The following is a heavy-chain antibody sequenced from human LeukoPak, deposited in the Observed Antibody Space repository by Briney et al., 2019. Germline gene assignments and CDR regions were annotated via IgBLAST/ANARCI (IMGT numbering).Heavy chain of an antibody. D-gene: IGHD3-22*01. J-gene: IGHJ4*02. V-gene: IGHV3-30*03. Sequence: PGGSLRLSCAASGFTFSSYGMHWVRQAPGKGLEWVAVISYDGSNKYYADSVKGRFTISRDNSKNTLYLQMNSLRADDTAVYYCARDLYRIVVVPHYFDSWGQGTLVTVSS. CDR3: ARDLYRIVVVPHYFDS. CDR2: ISYDGSNK. CDR1: GFTFSSYG.